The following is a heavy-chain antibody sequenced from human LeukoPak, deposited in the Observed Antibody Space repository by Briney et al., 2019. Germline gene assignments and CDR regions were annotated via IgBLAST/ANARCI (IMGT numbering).Heavy chain of an antibody. CDR3: ASRYRTSDSSSSAGDY. CDR2: IIPIFGTA. V-gene: IGHV1-69*01. D-gene: IGHD6-6*01. CDR1: GGTFSSYA. J-gene: IGHJ4*02. Sequence: SVKVSCKASGGTFSSYAISWVRQAPGQGLEWMGGIIPIFGTANYAQKFQGRVTITADESTSTAYMELSSLRSEDTAVYYCASRYRTSDSSSSAGDYWGQGTLVTVSS.